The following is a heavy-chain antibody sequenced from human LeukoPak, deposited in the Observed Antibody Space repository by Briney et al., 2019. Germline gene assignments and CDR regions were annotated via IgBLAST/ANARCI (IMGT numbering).Heavy chain of an antibody. V-gene: IGHV3-23*01. Sequence: GGSLRLSCAASGFTFSSYAMSWVRQAPGKGLEWVSAISGSGGSTYYADSVKGRFTISRDNSKNTLYLQMNSLRAEDTAVYYCAKDSLGHSSSWYEFDYWGQGTLVTVSS. CDR2: ISGSGGST. CDR1: GFTFSSYA. CDR3: AKDSLGHSSSWYEFDY. J-gene: IGHJ4*02. D-gene: IGHD6-13*01.